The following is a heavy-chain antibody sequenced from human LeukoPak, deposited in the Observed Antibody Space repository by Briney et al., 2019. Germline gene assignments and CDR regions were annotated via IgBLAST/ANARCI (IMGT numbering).Heavy chain of an antibody. CDR2: IRQDGSDK. CDR1: GFSSSTAW. CDR3: VRESDFWSGRGIGRPLDV. J-gene: IGHJ6*04. Sequence: GGSLRLSCAVSGFSSSTAWMTWVRQAPGKGLEWVADIRQDGSDKYYVDSVKGRFTISRDNAKNSLYLQMDGLRAEDTAVYHCVRESDFWSGRGIGRPLDVWGKGTTVTVSS. D-gene: IGHD3-3*01. V-gene: IGHV3-7*01.